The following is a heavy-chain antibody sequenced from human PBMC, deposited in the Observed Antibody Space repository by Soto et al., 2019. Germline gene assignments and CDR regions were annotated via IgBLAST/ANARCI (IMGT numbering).Heavy chain of an antibody. CDR3: ARIRDGYNVYY. CDR1: GVALSTVRIG. J-gene: IGHJ4*02. CDR2: IYSNDEK. D-gene: IGHD5-12*01. V-gene: IGHV2-26*01. Sequence: QVTLKESGPVLVKPTETLTLTCSVSGVALSTVRIGVSRIRQPPGKALEWLAHIYSNDEKSYSTSLKSRLTISKDTSKSQVVLTMTNMDPVDTATDSCARIRDGYNVYYLSQGTLVTVSS.